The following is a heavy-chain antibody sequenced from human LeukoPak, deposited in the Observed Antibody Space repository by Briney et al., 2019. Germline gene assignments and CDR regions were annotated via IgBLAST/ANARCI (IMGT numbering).Heavy chain of an antibody. CDR3: AKDSPGAALDY. Sequence: GRSLRLSCAASGFTFSSYGMHWVRQAPGKGLEWVAVIWYDGSNKYYADSVKSRFTISRDNSKNTLYLQMNSLRAEDTAAYYCAKDSPGAALDYWGQGTLVTVSS. CDR1: GFTFSSYG. D-gene: IGHD6-6*01. J-gene: IGHJ4*02. CDR2: IWYDGSNK. V-gene: IGHV3-33*06.